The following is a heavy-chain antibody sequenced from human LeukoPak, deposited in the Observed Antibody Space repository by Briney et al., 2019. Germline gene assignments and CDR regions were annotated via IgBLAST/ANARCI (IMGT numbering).Heavy chain of an antibody. CDR3: ARGPQYCYYYMDV. V-gene: IGHV1-69*01. Sequence: GSSVKVSCKASGGTFSSYAISWVRQAPGQGLEWMGGIIAVFGTANYAQKFQGRVTITADESTSTAYMELSSLRSEDTAVYYCARGPQYCYYYMDVWGKGTTVTVSS. CDR2: IIAVFGTA. CDR1: GGTFSSYA. J-gene: IGHJ6*03.